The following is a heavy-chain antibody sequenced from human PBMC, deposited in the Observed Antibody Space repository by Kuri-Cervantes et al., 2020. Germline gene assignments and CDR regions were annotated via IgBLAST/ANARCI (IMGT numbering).Heavy chain of an antibody. CDR1: GFTFSSYA. J-gene: IGHJ4*02. CDR2: ISYDGSNK. D-gene: IGHD3-22*01. CDR3: AREIYYDSSGYCGTFDY. Sequence: GESLKISCAASGFTFSSYAMHWVRQAPGKGLEWVAVISYDGSNKYYADSVKGRFTISRDNSKNTLYLQMNSLRAEDTAVYYCAREIYYDSSGYCGTFDYWGQGTLVTVSS. V-gene: IGHV3-30*01.